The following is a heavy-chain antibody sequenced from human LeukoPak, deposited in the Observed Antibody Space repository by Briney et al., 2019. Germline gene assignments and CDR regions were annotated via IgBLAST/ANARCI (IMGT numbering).Heavy chain of an antibody. CDR3: VKDLSYYDSSGYYSVYFDY. Sequence: PGGSLRPSCAASGFTFSSYAMSWVRQAPGKGLEWVSAISGSGGSTYYADSVKGRFTISRDNSKNTLYLQMNSLRAEDTAVYYCVKDLSYYDSSGYYSVYFDYWGQGTLVTVSS. D-gene: IGHD3-22*01. V-gene: IGHV3-23*01. CDR1: GFTFSSYA. J-gene: IGHJ4*02. CDR2: ISGSGGST.